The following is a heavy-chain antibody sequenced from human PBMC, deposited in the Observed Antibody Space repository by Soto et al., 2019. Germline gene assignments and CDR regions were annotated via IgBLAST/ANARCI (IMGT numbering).Heavy chain of an antibody. CDR2: ISSSSSYI. D-gene: IGHD2-15*01. J-gene: IGHJ4*02. V-gene: IGHV3-21*04. Sequence: GGSLRLSCAASGFTFSSYSMNWVRQAPGKGLEWVSSISSSSSYIYYADSVKGRFTISRDNAKNSLYLQMNSLRAEDTALYYCAKRATTVPTPGNYFDCWGQGTLVTVSS. CDR3: AKRATTVPTPGNYFDC. CDR1: GFTFSSYS.